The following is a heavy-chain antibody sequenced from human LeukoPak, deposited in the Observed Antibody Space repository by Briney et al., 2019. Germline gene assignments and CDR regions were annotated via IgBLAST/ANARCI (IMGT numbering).Heavy chain of an antibody. CDR2: ISGRSTST. J-gene: IGHJ4*02. CDR1: RFTFSSFP. Sequence: GGSLRLSCAASRFTFSSFPMSWVRQAPGKGLEWVSGISGRSTSTSYADSAKGRFTISRDSSKATLSLQMNSLRGEATALYYCAKGREYSYNSNGICFDYWGEGDLVTVSS. CDR3: AKGREYSYNSNGICFDY. D-gene: IGHD3-22*01. V-gene: IGHV3-23*01.